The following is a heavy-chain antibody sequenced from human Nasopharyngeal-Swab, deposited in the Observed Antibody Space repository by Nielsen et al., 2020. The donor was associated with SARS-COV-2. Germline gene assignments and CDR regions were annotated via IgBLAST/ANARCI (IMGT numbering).Heavy chain of an antibody. CDR2: ISYDGSNK. J-gene: IGHJ4*02. V-gene: IGHV3-30*18. CDR3: AKSSVPDY. D-gene: IGHD1-1*01. Sequence: VRQAPGKGLEWVAVISYDGSNKYYADSVKGRFTISRDNSKNTLYLQMNSLRAEDTAVYYCAKSSVPDYWGRGTLVTVSS.